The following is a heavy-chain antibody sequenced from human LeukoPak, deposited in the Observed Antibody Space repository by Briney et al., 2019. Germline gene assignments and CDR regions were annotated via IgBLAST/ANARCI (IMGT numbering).Heavy chain of an antibody. CDR1: GFTFSSYW. V-gene: IGHV3-7*01. CDR3: ARDYEAAAGWGNWFDP. D-gene: IGHD6-13*01. CDR2: IKQDGSEK. J-gene: IGHJ5*02. Sequence: SGGSLRLSCAASGFTFSSYWMSWVRQAPGKGLEWVANIKQDGSEKYYVDSVKGRFTISRDNAKNSLYLQMNSLRAEDTAVYYCARDYEAAAGWGNWFDPWGQGTLVTVSS.